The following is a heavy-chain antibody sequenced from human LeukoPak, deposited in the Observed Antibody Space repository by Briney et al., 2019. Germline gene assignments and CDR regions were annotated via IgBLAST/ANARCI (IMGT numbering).Heavy chain of an antibody. Sequence: PSETLSLTCSVSGGSISSYFWSWIRQPAGKGLDWIGRIYPSGSTNYNPSLKSRVTMSLDTSKSQFSLKLSSVIAADTAVYYCARLGYTYGYAFDAWGQGTLVTVSS. CDR3: ARLGYTYGYAFDA. D-gene: IGHD5-18*01. V-gene: IGHV4-4*07. CDR2: IYPSGST. CDR1: GGSISSYF. J-gene: IGHJ4*02.